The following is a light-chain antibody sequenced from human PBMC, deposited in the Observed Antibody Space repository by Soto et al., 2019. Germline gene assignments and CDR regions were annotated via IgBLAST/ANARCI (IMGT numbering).Light chain of an antibody. J-gene: IGLJ2*01. CDR2: DVN. CDR3: SSFTDSGTLVV. V-gene: IGLV2-14*01. CDR1: SSDVGGYNY. Sequence: QSVLTQPASVSGSPGQSITISCTGTSSDVGGYNYVSWYQQHPGKAPKLMVYDVNNRPSGVSNRFSGAKSGNTASLTISGLQAEDEADYYCSSFTDSGTLVVFGGGTQLTVL.